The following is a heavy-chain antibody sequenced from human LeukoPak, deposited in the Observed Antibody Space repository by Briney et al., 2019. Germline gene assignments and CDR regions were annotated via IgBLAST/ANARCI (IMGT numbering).Heavy chain of an antibody. V-gene: IGHV3-30-3*01. CDR1: GFTFSSYA. J-gene: IGHJ4*02. CDR3: ARGEDIVVVPVYYFDY. Sequence: PGGSLRLSCAASGFTFSSYAMHWVRQAPGKGLGWVAVISYDGSNKYYADSVKGRFTISRDNSKNTLYLQMNSLRAEDTAVYYCARGEDIVVVPVYYFDYWGQGTLVTVSS. CDR2: ISYDGSNK. D-gene: IGHD2-2*01.